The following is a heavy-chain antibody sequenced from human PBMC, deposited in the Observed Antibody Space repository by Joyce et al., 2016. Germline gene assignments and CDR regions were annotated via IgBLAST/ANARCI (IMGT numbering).Heavy chain of an antibody. Sequence: EVQVFESGGGLVQPGGSLRLSCAPSGFVFSSHAMGWVRQAPGKGLEWVSAISGSGGGTYYADSVEGRFTISRDNSKNRLYLQMNSLRPDDTAVYYCAKDRMIGAQSGVWDCWGQGALAIVSS. V-gene: IGHV3-23*01. J-gene: IGHJ4*02. CDR3: AKDRMIGAQSGVWDC. CDR1: GFVFSSHA. CDR2: ISGSGGGT. D-gene: IGHD1-26*01.